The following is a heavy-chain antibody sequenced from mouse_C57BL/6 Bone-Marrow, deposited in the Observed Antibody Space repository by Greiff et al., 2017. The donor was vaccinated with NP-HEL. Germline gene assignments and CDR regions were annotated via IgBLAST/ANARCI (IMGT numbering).Heavy chain of an antibody. J-gene: IGHJ3*01. Sequence: VQLQQSGPELVKPGASVKISCKASGYTFTDYYMNWVKQSHGKSLEWIGDINPNNGGTSYNQKFKGKATLTVDKSSSTAYVELRSLTSDDSAVYYCARNWDGFAYWGQGTLVTVSA. CDR1: GYTFTDYY. CDR3: ARNWDGFAY. D-gene: IGHD4-1*01. CDR2: INPNNGGT. V-gene: IGHV1-26*01.